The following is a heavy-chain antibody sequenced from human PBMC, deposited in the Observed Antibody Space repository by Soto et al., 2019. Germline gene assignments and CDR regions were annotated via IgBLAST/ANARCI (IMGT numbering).Heavy chain of an antibody. V-gene: IGHV4-34*01. J-gene: IGHJ6*02. D-gene: IGHD3-3*01. Sequence: KTSETLSLTCAVYGGSFSGYYWSWIRQPPGKGLEWIGEINHSGSTNYNPSLKSRVTISVDTSKNQFSPKLSSVTAADTAVYYCARVYDFWSGYYPRGYYYGMDVWGQGTTVTVSS. CDR3: ARVYDFWSGYYPRGYYYGMDV. CDR2: INHSGST. CDR1: GGSFSGYY.